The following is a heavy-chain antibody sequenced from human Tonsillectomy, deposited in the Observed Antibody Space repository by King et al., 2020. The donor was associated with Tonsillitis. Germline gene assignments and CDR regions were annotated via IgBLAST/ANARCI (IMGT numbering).Heavy chain of an antibody. CDR2: ILYDGSNE. CDR3: AKDSSSSQYYLDD. V-gene: IGHV3-30*18. Sequence: VQLVESGGGVVQPGRSLRLSCAASGFTFSSYGMHWVRQASGKGLEGVAVILYDGSNEYYGDSVKGRFTISRDNSKNTLYVQMNSLRAEDTAVYYCAKDSSSSQYYLDDWGQGTLVTVSA. D-gene: IGHD6-6*01. CDR1: GFTFSSYG. J-gene: IGHJ4*02.